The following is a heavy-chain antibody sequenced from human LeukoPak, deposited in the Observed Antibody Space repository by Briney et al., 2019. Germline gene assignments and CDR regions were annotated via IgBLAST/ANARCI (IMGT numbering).Heavy chain of an antibody. CDR3: ARALLRADYFDY. V-gene: IGHV3-33*01. CDR1: GFTFSSYG. J-gene: IGHJ4*02. CDR2: IWYDGSNK. D-gene: IGHD2-15*01. Sequence: PGGSLRLSCAASGFTFSSYGMHWVRQAPGKGLEWVAVIWYDGSNKYYADSVKGRFTISRDNSKNTLYLQMNSLRAEDTAVYYCARALLRADYFDYWGQGTLVTVSS.